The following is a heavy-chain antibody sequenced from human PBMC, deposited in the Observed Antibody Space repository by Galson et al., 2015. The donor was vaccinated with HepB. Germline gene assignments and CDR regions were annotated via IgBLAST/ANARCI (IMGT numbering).Heavy chain of an antibody. CDR1: GFTFSDYY. CDR2: ISGSGSFA. Sequence: SLRLSCAASGFTFSDYYINWIRQAPGKGLEWVSYISGSGSFAKYADSVQGRFIIPRDNAKNSVYLQMNSLRAEDTAVYYCARSVPVALWGQGTLVTVSS. J-gene: IGHJ4*02. CDR3: ARSVPVAL. V-gene: IGHV3-11*03.